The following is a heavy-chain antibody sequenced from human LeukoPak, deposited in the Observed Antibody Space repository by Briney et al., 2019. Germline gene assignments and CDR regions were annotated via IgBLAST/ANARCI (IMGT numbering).Heavy chain of an antibody. CDR3: ARDRRYSGYDPSFYMDV. Sequence: TSETLSLTCTVSGGSISSYYWSWIRQPPGKGLEWIGYIYYSGSTNYNPSLKSRVTISVDTSKNQFSLKLSSVTAADTAVYYCARDRRYSGYDPSFYMDVWGKGTTVTVSS. J-gene: IGHJ6*03. D-gene: IGHD5-12*01. V-gene: IGHV4-59*01. CDR1: GGSISSYY. CDR2: IYYSGST.